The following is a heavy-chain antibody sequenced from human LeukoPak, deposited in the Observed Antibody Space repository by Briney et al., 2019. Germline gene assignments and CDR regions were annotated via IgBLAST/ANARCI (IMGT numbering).Heavy chain of an antibody. V-gene: IGHV4-39*07. J-gene: IGHJ1*01. CDR3: AGHDSSGTYFQH. D-gene: IGHD3-22*01. CDR2: IYYSGST. CDR1: GGSISSSSYY. Sequence: SETLSLTCTVSGGSISSSSYYWGWIRQPPGKGLEWIGSIYYSGSTYYNPSLKSRVTISVDTSKNQFSLKLSSVTAADTAAYYCAGHDSSGTYFQHWGQGTLVTVSS.